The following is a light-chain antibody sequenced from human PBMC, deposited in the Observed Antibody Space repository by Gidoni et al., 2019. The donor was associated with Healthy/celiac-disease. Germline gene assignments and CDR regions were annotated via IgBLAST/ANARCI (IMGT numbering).Light chain of an antibody. CDR1: QSVSSSY. CDR3: QQYGSSRWT. Sequence: EIVLTQSPGTLPLSPGERATLSGRASQSVSSSYLAWYQQKPGQAPRLLIYGASSRATGIPDRFSGSGSGTDFTLTISRLEPEDFAVYYCQQYGSSRWTFGQGTKVEIK. J-gene: IGKJ1*01. V-gene: IGKV3-20*01. CDR2: GAS.